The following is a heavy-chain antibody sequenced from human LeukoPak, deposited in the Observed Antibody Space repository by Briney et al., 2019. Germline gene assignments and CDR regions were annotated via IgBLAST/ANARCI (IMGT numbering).Heavy chain of an antibody. J-gene: IGHJ4*02. Sequence: TGGSLRLSCAASGFTFSSYAMHWVRQAPGKGLEWVAVISYDGSNKYYADSVKGRFTISRDNSKNTLYLQMNSLRAEDTAVYYCARESAIYSYGHDFDYWGQGTLVTVSS. CDR2: ISYDGSNK. CDR1: GFTFSSYA. D-gene: IGHD5-18*01. V-gene: IGHV3-30*04. CDR3: ARESAIYSYGHDFDY.